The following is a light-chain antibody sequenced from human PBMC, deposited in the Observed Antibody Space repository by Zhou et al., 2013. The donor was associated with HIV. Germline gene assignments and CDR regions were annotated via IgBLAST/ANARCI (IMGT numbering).Light chain of an antibody. V-gene: IGKV3-15*01. CDR3: QQYNNWPPGEPT. CDR1: QSVSSSY. Sequence: EIVLTQSPGTLSLSPGERATLSCRASQSVSSSYLAWYQQKRGQAPRLLIYGASTRATGIPARFSGSGSVTEFTLTISSLQSEDFAIYFCQQYNNWPPGEPTFGAGTQDRDQT. CDR2: GAS. J-gene: IGKJ4*01.